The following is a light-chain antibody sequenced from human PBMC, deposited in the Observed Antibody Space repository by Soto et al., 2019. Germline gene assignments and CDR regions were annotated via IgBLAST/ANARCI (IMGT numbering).Light chain of an antibody. Sequence: QSALTQPRSVSGSPGQSVTISCTGSSSDVGGYNYVSWYQHPPGKAPKLMIYDVTRRPSGVPDRFSGSKSGNTASLTISGLQAEDEADYYCCSYAGSVLFGGGTKLTVL. CDR3: CSYAGSVL. V-gene: IGLV2-11*01. CDR2: DVT. J-gene: IGLJ2*01. CDR1: SSDVGGYNY.